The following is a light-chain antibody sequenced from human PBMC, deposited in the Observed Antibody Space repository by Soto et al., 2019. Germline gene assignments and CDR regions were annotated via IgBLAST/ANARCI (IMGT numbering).Light chain of an antibody. CDR3: QVWDSSSDHVV. Sequence: SYELTQPPSVSVAPGQTARIPCGGNNIESESVHWYQQKPGQAPIMVVYEDSDRPSGIPERFSGSNSGNTATLTISRVEAGDEADYYCQVWDSSSDHVVFGGGTQLTVL. J-gene: IGLJ2*01. CDR1: NIESES. CDR2: EDS. V-gene: IGLV3-21*02.